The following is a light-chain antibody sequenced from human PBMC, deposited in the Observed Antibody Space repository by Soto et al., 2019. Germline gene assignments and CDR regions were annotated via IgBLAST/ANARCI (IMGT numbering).Light chain of an antibody. CDR3: QQLNSFPIP. CDR1: QGIANF. Sequence: IQLSQSPSSLSASVGDRVTISCRASQGIANFLAWYQQKPGKAPKLLIYAASTLQSGVPSRFSGSGSGTDFTLTISSLQSEDFATYYCQQLNSFPIPFGPGTKVDIK. V-gene: IGKV1-9*01. CDR2: AAS. J-gene: IGKJ3*01.